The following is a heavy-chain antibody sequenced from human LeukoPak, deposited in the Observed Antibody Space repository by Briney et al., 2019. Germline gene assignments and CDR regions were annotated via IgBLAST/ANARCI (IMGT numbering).Heavy chain of an antibody. CDR1: GYTFTNYD. Sequence: GASVKVSCKASGYTFTNYDIHWVRQATGQGLEWMGWMNPNSGNTGYAQKFQGRVTITRNTSISTAYMELSSLRSEDTAVYYCARGDGYRTFDYWGQGTLVTVSS. J-gene: IGHJ4*02. V-gene: IGHV1-8*03. CDR2: MNPNSGNT. CDR3: ARGDGYRTFDY. D-gene: IGHD5-24*01.